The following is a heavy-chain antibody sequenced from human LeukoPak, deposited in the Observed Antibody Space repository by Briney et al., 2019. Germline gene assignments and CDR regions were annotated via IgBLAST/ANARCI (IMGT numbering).Heavy chain of an antibody. J-gene: IGHJ4*02. Sequence: SETLSLTCTVSGGSISSYYWNWIRQPPGKGLEWIGFIYYTGSTNYSPSLKSRVTISEETSKNQISLKLSSVTAAGTAVYYCVRSFSGTHFESWGQGTLVTVSS. CDR2: IYYTGST. CDR3: VRSFSGTHFES. V-gene: IGHV4-59*01. D-gene: IGHD5-12*01. CDR1: GGSISSYY.